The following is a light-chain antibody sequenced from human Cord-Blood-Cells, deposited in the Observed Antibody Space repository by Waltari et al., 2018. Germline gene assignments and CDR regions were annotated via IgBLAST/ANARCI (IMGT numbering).Light chain of an antibody. CDR1: RSDVGCYNL. CDR3: CSYAGSSTYVV. CDR2: EGS. V-gene: IGLV2-23*01. Sequence: QSDLIQPASVSGSPGQSITLSCTGTRSDVGCYNLVFWYQPHPGKAPKLMIYEGSKRPSGVSNRFSGSKSGNTASLTISGLQAEDEADYYCCSYAGSSTYVVFGGVTKLTVL. J-gene: IGLJ2*01.